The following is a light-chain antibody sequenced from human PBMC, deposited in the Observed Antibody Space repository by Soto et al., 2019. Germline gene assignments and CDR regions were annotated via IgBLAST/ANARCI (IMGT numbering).Light chain of an antibody. CDR1: SSNIGAGYE. CDR2: ENN. V-gene: IGLV1-40*01. CDR3: QSYDSSLSGYV. J-gene: IGLJ1*01. Sequence: QSVLTQPPSVSEAPGQRVTISCTVISSNIGAGYEAHWYQQVPGTAPKLLIYENNNRPSGVPDRFSGSKSGTSASLAITGLQAEDEAEYYCQSYDSSLSGYVFGTGTKVTVL.